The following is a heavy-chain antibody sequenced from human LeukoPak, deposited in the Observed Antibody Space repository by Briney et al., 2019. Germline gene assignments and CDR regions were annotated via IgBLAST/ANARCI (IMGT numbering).Heavy chain of an antibody. J-gene: IGHJ4*02. Sequence: ASVKVSCKASGYTFTGYYMHWVRQAPGQGLEWMGWINPNSGGTNYAQKFQGRVTMTRDTSISTAYMELSRLRSEDMAVYYCAREGIIVGALFDWGQGTLVTVSS. CDR2: INPNSGGT. D-gene: IGHD1-26*01. V-gene: IGHV1-2*02. CDR1: GYTFTGYY. CDR3: AREGIIVGALFD.